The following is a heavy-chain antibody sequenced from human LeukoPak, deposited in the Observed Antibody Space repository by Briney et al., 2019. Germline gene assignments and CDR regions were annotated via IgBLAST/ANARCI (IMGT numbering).Heavy chain of an antibody. J-gene: IGHJ5*02. V-gene: IGHV1-69*05. Sequence: SVKVSCKASGGTFSSYAISWVRQAPGQGLEWMGGIIPIFGTADYAQKFQGRVTITTDESTSTAYMELSSLRSEDTAVYYCARDGYYDILTGYYPNWFDPWGQGTLVTVSS. D-gene: IGHD3-9*01. CDR2: IIPIFGTA. CDR1: GGTFSSYA. CDR3: ARDGYYDILTGYYPNWFDP.